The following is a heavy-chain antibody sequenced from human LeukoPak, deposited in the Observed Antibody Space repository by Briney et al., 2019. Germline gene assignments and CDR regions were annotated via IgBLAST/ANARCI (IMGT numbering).Heavy chain of an antibody. V-gene: IGHV1-18*01. J-gene: IGHJ6*02. Sequence: ASVKVSCKASGYTFTSFGIIWVRQAPGQGLEWMGWISAYNGNTNYAQKLQGRVTMTTDTSTSTAYMELRSLRSDDTALYYCAKHMRATNTYSFFGLDVWGQGTTVTVSS. D-gene: IGHD1-26*01. CDR3: AKHMRATNTYSFFGLDV. CDR2: ISAYNGNT. CDR1: GYTFTSFG.